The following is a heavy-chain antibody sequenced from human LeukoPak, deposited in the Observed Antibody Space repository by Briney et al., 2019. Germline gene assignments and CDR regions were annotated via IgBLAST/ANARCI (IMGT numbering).Heavy chain of an antibody. CDR1: GGSISSGGYY. CDR3: ARGISAMIVVVILRDAFDI. V-gene: IGHV4-39*07. J-gene: IGHJ3*02. D-gene: IGHD3-22*01. Sequence: SETLSLTCTVSGGSISSGGYYWSWIRQPPGKGLEWIGEINHSGSTNYNPSLKSRVTISVDTSKNQFSLKLSSVTAADTAVYYCARGISAMIVVVILRDAFDIWGQGTMVTVSS. CDR2: INHSGST.